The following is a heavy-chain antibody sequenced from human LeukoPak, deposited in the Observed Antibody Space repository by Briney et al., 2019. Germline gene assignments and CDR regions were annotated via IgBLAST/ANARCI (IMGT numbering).Heavy chain of an antibody. D-gene: IGHD6-19*01. Sequence: GESLKISCQASGYTFTTYWIAWVRQMPGKGLEWMGIIYPGDSDTRYSPSFQGQVTISADKSISTAYLQWSSLKASDTAIYYCARRVYSSPTGWDYWGQGTLVTVSS. V-gene: IGHV5-51*01. J-gene: IGHJ4*02. CDR1: GYTFTTYW. CDR2: IYPGDSDT. CDR3: ARRVYSSPTGWDY.